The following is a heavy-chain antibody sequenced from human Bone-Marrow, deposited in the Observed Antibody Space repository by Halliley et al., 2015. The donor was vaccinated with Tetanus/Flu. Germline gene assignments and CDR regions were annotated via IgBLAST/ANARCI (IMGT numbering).Heavy chain of an antibody. D-gene: IGHD3-22*01. Sequence: GGATYHADSVKGRFPISRDNSKNTLYLQMNSLRAEDTAVYYCAKFDSTMIEVVHDRRAYAFNLWGQGTMVTVSS. J-gene: IGHJ3*01. CDR3: AKFDSTMIEVVHDRRAYAFNL. V-gene: IGHV3-23*01. CDR2: GGAT.